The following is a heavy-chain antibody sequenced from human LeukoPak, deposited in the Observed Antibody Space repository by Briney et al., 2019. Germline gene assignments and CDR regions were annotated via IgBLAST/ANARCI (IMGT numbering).Heavy chain of an antibody. V-gene: IGHV4-61*02. CDR2: TYTSGST. Sequence: PSETLSLTCTVSGGSISSGSYYWSWIRQPAGKGLEWIGRTYTSGSTNYNPSLKSRVTISVDTSKNQFSLKLSSVTAADTAVYYCARATVVTFDYWGQGTLVTVSS. J-gene: IGHJ4*02. CDR1: GGSISSGSYY. D-gene: IGHD4-23*01. CDR3: ARATVVTFDY.